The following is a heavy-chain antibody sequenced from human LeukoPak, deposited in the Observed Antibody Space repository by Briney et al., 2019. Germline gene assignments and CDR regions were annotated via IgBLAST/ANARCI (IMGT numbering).Heavy chain of an antibody. Sequence: PGGSLRLSCTASGFTFDDYGITWVRQAAGKGLEWGSSISWDGGITCYGDPVKARFIISRDNATNSLYLQMNSLSAEHTAFYYCARVVGDTEAFDIRGQGTMVTAS. CDR3: ARVVGDTEAFDI. CDR1: GFTFDDYG. J-gene: IGHJ3*02. V-gene: IGHV3-20*04. D-gene: IGHD1-26*01. CDR2: ISWDGGIT.